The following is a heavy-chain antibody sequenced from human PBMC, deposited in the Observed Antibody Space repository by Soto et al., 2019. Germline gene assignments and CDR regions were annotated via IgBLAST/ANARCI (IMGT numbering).Heavy chain of an antibody. CDR1: GFTFSSYS. CDR3: ARDPTSSSLNWFDP. J-gene: IGHJ5*02. CDR2: ISSSSSYI. V-gene: IGHV3-21*01. Sequence: LRLSCAASGFTFSSYSMNWVRQAPGKGLEWVSSISSSSSYIYYADSVKGRFTISRDNAKNSLYLQMNSLRAEDTAVYYCARDPTSSSLNWFDPWGQGTLVTVSS. D-gene: IGHD6-13*01.